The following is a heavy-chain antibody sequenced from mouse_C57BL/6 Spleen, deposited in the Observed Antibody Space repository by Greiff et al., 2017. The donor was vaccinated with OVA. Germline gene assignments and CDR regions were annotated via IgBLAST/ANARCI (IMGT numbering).Heavy chain of an antibody. CDR1: GFTFSDAW. J-gene: IGHJ4*01. V-gene: IGHV6-6*01. Sequence: EVQGVESGGGLVQPGGSMKLSCAASGFTFSDAWMDWVRQSPEKGLEWVAEIRNKANNHDTYYAESVKGRFTISRDDSKSSVYRQMNSLSAEDTCIYYWTGCFSMDYWGQGTSVTVSS. CDR2: IRNKANNHDT. CDR3: TGCFSMDY.